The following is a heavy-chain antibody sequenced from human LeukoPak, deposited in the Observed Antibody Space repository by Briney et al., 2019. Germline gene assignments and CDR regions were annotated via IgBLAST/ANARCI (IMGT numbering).Heavy chain of an antibody. D-gene: IGHD5-18*01. Sequence: SETLSLTCTVSGGSISSYYWSWIRQPPGKGLEWIGSIYYSGSTYYNPSLKSRVTISVDTPKNQFSLKLSSVTAADTAVYYCARHPGYSYGYSYYFDYWGQGTLVTVSS. CDR1: GGSISSYY. V-gene: IGHV4-39*01. J-gene: IGHJ4*02. CDR3: ARHPGYSYGYSYYFDY. CDR2: IYYSGST.